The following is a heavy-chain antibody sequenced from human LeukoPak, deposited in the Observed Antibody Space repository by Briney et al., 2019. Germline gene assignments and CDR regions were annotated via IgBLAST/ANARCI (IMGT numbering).Heavy chain of an antibody. J-gene: IGHJ5*02. CDR1: GGSISSRPYH. V-gene: IGHV4-39*07. CDR2: LYYSGST. CDR3: ATHTVTTSNWFDP. Sequence: SETLSLTCTVSGGSISSRPYHWGWIRQSPGKGLECIGSLYYSGSTNYNPSLKSRVTISVDTSKNQLSLKLSSVTAADTAVYYCATHTVTTSNWFDPWGQGTLVTVSS. D-gene: IGHD4-17*01.